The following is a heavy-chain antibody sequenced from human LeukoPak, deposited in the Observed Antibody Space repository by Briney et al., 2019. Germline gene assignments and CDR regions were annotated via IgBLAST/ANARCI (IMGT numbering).Heavy chain of an antibody. CDR3: ARSGIVGATMVYNYMDV. CDR1: GFTFSSYS. D-gene: IGHD1-26*01. CDR2: ISTGSSTI. Sequence: VGSLRLSCAASGFTFSSYSMKWVRQAPGKGLEWVSYISTGSSTIYYADSVKGRCTISRDNAKNSLYLQMNSLRAEDTAVYYCARSGIVGATMVYNYMDVWGKGTTVTVSS. V-gene: IGHV3-48*01. J-gene: IGHJ6*03.